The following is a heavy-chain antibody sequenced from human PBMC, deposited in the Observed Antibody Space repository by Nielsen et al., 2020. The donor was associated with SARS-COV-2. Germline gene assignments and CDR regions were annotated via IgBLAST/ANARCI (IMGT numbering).Heavy chain of an antibody. D-gene: IGHD1-26*01. CDR2: IIPIFGTA. Sequence: SVKVSCKASGGTFSSYAISWVRQAPGQGLEWMGGIIPIFGTANYAQKFQGRVTITADKSTSTAYMELSSLRSEDTAVYYCARDVGLTHPEQFEYWGQGTLVTVSS. CDR1: GGTFSSYA. J-gene: IGHJ4*02. V-gene: IGHV1-69*06. CDR3: ARDVGLTHPEQFEY.